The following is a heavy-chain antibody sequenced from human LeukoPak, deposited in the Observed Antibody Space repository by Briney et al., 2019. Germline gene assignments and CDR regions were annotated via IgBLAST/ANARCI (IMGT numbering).Heavy chain of an antibody. CDR3: ARVEGTPYYYGMAS. D-gene: IGHD1-1*01. CDR1: GGTFSSYA. Sequence: GSSVTVSCKASGGTFSSYAISWVRRAPGQGLEWMGGIIPIFGTANYAQKFQGRVTITADGSTSTAYMELSSLRSEDTAVYYCARVEGTPYYYGMASGAKGPRSPSP. V-gene: IGHV1-69*01. CDR2: IIPIFGTA. J-gene: IGHJ6*04.